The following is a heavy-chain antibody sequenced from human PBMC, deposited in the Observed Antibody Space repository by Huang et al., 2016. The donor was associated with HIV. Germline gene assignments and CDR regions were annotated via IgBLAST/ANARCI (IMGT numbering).Heavy chain of an antibody. J-gene: IGHJ4*02. D-gene: IGHD3-3*01. Sequence: QVQLVQSGAEVKKPGASVKVSCTASGYSFSNYGISWVRQAPGQGLEWMAWISDYNGNTNSAQKVQDRVSMTTDTSTNTAYMELRSLRSDDTAVYYCARDIGVAEFDYWGQGTLVTVSS. V-gene: IGHV1-18*01. CDR2: ISDYNGNT. CDR1: GYSFSNYG. CDR3: ARDIGVAEFDY.